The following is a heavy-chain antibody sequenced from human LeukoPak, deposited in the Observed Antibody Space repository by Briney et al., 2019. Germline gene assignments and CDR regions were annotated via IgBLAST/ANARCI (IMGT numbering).Heavy chain of an antibody. V-gene: IGHV1-46*01. D-gene: IGHD3-16*02. CDR1: GYTFTSYG. CDR2: INPSGGST. CDR3: ARGSRSYRHQNNWFDP. Sequence: GASVKVSCKASGYTFTSYGISWVRQAPGQGLEWMGIINPSGGSTSYAQKFQGRVTMTRDTSTSTVYMELSSLRSEDTAVYYCARGSRSYRHQNNWFDPWGQGTLVTVSS. J-gene: IGHJ5*02.